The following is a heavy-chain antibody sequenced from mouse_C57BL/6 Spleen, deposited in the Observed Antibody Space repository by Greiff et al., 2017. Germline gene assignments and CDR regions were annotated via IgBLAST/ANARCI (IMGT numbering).Heavy chain of an antibody. Sequence: QVQLQQPGTELVKPGASVKLSCKASGYTFTSYWMHWVKQRPGQGLEWIGNINPSNGGTNYNEKFKSKATLTVDKSSSTAYMQLSSLTSEDSAVYYCARWRIYYGSSEDYFDYWGQGTTPTVSS. V-gene: IGHV1-53*01. CDR1: GYTFTSYW. CDR3: ARWRIYYGSSEDYFDY. D-gene: IGHD1-1*01. J-gene: IGHJ2*01. CDR2: INPSNGGT.